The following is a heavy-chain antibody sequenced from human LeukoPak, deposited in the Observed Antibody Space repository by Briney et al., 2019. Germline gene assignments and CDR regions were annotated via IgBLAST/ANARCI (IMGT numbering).Heavy chain of an antibody. J-gene: IGHJ6*02. CDR1: GYTFTGYY. V-gene: IGHV1-2*04. D-gene: IGHD2-21*02. CDR3: AREREDGLVTYGMDV. CDR2: INPNSGGT. Sequence: ASVKVSCKASGYTFTGYYMHWVRQAPGQGLEWMGWINPNSGGTNYAQKFQGWVTMTRDTSISTAYMELSRLRSDDTAVYYCAREREDGLVTYGMDVWGQGTTVTVSS.